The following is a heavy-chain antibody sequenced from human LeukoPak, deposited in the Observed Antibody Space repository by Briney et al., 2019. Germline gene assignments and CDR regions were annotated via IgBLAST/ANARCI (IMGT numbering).Heavy chain of an antibody. V-gene: IGHV4-59*01. CDR1: GGSISSYY. D-gene: IGHD3-16*01. J-gene: IGHJ4*02. CDR2: IHFSGST. CDR3: ARAFWGSGIDY. Sequence: PSETLSLTCTVSGGSISSYYWSWIRQPPGKGLGWIGYIHFSGSTSYNPSLKSRVTISVDTSKNQFSLKLRSVTAADTAVYYCARAFWGSGIDYWGQGTLVTVSS.